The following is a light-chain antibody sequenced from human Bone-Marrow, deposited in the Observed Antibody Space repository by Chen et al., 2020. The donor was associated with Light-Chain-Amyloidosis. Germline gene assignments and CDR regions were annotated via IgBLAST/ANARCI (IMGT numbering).Light chain of an antibody. J-gene: IGLJ1*01. Sequence: QSALTQPASVSGSPGQSLTISCTGTSSDVGGDNHVSWYQQHPDKAPKLRIYEVTNPPSWVPDRFSGSKSDNTASLTISGLQTEDEADYFCSSYTITNTLVFGSGTRVTVL. CDR2: EVT. CDR1: SSDVGGDNH. CDR3: SSYTITNTLV. V-gene: IGLV2-14*01.